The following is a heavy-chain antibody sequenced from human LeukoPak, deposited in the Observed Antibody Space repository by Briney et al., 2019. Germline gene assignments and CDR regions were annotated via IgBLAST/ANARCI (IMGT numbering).Heavy chain of an antibody. CDR2: ISWNSGSI. V-gene: IGHV3-9*01. J-gene: IGHJ4*02. D-gene: IGHD2-15*01. CDR3: AKGVVAAYFDY. Sequence: GGSLRLSCAASGFTFDDYAMHWVRQAPGKGLEWVSGISWNSGSIGYADSVKGRFTISRDNAKNSLYLLMNSLRAEDTALYYCAKGVVAAYFDYWGQGTLVTVSS. CDR1: GFTFDDYA.